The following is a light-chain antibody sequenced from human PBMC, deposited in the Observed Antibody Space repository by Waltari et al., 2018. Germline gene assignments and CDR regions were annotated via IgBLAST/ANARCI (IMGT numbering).Light chain of an antibody. J-gene: IGKJ1*01. CDR2: GAS. CDR1: QNVNRN. CDR3: QHYNNWPRT. Sequence: EIVMTQSPDPLSVSPGDRATLSCRASQNVNRNLAWYQKKRGQAPRLLIPGASARAAGIPPRFSGGGSGTEFTLTISSLQSEDVAVYYCQHYNNWPRTFGQGTKVEIK. V-gene: IGKV3-15*01.